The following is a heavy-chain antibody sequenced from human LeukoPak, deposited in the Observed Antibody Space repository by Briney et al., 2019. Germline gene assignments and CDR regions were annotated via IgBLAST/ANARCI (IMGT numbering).Heavy chain of an antibody. D-gene: IGHD3-22*01. CDR1: GFTYSSYS. Sequence: GGSLRLSCAASGFTYSSYSMNWVRQAPGKGLEWVSSISSSSSYIYYADSVKGRFTISRDNAKNSLYLQMNSLRAEDTAVYYCARDLSSVPNYYDSSGYYQHPPFDYWGQGTLVTVSS. CDR2: ISSSSSYI. J-gene: IGHJ4*02. V-gene: IGHV3-21*01. CDR3: ARDLSSVPNYYDSSGYYQHPPFDY.